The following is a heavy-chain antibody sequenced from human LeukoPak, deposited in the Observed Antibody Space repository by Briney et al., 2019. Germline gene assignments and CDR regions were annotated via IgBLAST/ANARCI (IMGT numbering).Heavy chain of an antibody. Sequence: GGSLRLSCAASGFSFKAYYYSWIRQAPGKGLEWVSFINVNGGAMYYADFVKGRFTISRENAQNSVYLEMNSLRDEDTAVYYCARGPRILAAGSYFFDYWGQGSLVTVSS. CDR2: INVNGGAM. CDR1: GFSFKAYY. CDR3: ARGPRILAAGSYFFDY. V-gene: IGHV3-11*01. J-gene: IGHJ4*02. D-gene: IGHD6-13*01.